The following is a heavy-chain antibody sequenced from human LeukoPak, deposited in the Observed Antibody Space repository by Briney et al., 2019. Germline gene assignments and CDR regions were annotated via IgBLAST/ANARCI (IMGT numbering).Heavy chain of an antibody. V-gene: IGHV3-66*02. J-gene: IGHJ4*02. CDR2: IYDGGTT. D-gene: IGHD6-19*01. Sequence: GSLRLSFAASGFTVSSNYMSWVRQAPGKGLEWVSVIYDGGTTYYADSVKGRFTISRDNSKNTLYLQMNSLRAEDTAVYYCAREGYSSGWSFDYWGQGTLVTVSS. CDR3: AREGYSSGWSFDY. CDR1: GFTVSSNY.